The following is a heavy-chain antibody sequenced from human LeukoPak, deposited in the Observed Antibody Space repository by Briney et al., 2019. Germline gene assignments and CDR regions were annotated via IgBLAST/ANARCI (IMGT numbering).Heavy chain of an antibody. CDR1: GLKFRSSG. V-gene: IGHV3-33*01. J-gene: IGHJ4*02. CDR2: IYYDGSNT. CDR3: ARDRSNYVDY. Sequence: PGGSLRLSCVASGLKFRSSGMHWVRQAPGKGLEWVVVIYYDGSNTFYGDSVKGRFSISRDNSKNTVFLQMNSLRAEDTAVYYCARDRSNYVDYWGQGTLVTVSS.